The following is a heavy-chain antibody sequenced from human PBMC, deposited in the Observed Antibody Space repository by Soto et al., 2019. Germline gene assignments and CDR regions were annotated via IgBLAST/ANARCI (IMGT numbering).Heavy chain of an antibody. J-gene: IGHJ6*02. Sequence: TLSLTCTVSGGSISSSSYYWGWIRQPPGKGLEWIGSIYYSGSTYYNPSLKSRVTISVDTSKNQFSLKLSSVTAADTAVYYCARHRRGHYDILTGYYPYYYYGMDVWGQGTTVTVSS. CDR3: ARHRRGHYDILTGYYPYYYYGMDV. CDR1: GGSISSSSYY. CDR2: IYYSGST. V-gene: IGHV4-39*01. D-gene: IGHD3-9*01.